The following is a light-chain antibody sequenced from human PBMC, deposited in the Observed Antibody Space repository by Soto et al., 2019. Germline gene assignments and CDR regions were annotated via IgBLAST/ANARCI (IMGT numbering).Light chain of an antibody. CDR2: GAS. CDR1: HSVSSS. V-gene: IGKV3-15*01. J-gene: IGKJ1*01. CDR3: QHYNTWPWT. Sequence: EVVMTQSPATLSVSPGQRVTLSCRASHSVSSSLAWYQQKPGQAPRLLISGASTRAAGVPARVSGSGSGTDFTLSISSLQSEDFAVYYCQHYNTWPWTFGQGTKVEIK.